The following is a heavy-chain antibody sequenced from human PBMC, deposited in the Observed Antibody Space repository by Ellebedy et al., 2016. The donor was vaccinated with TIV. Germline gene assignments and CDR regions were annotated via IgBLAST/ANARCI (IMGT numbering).Heavy chain of an antibody. V-gene: IGHV4-39*02. D-gene: IGHD6-19*01. CDR3: ARDRGSGPFDH. CDR2: IYDGGSS. Sequence: SETLSLXXSVSGGSIRGSTYYWSWIRQPPGKGLEWVAGIYDGGSSYYNPSLRSRITVSVDTSKNHFSLQLSSVIAADTAVYYCARDRGSGPFDHWGQGILVTVTS. J-gene: IGHJ4*02. CDR1: GGSIRGSTYY.